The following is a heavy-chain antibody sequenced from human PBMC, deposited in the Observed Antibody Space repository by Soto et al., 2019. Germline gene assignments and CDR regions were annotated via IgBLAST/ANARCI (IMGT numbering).Heavy chain of an antibody. CDR1: ADTFTSYY. Sequence: VSMKVPSPAPADTFTSYYIHWVRQAPGHGLEWMGIINPNGGNTRFAQTFQGRITITRDTSTTTVHMELRSLRSAATAIYDCEGSSAGVFGINIESSNWLAACGQGSLVTVSS. V-gene: IGHV1-46*01. D-gene: IGHD3-16*02. J-gene: IGHJ5*02. CDR2: INPNGGNT. CDR3: EGSSAGVFGINIESSNWLAA.